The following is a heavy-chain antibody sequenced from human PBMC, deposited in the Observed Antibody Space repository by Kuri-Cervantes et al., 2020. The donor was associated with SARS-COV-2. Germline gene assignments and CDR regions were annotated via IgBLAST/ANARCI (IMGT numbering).Heavy chain of an antibody. CDR2: IYPGDPDT. Sequence: GESLKISCKGSGYSFTSYWIGWVRQMPGKGLEWMGIIYPGDPDTRYSPSFQGQVTISADKSISTAYLQWSSLKASDTAMYYCARQVQWFGEPHPIGGMDVWGQGTLVTVSS. CDR1: GYSFTSYW. D-gene: IGHD3-10*01. CDR3: ARQVQWFGEPHPIGGMDV. J-gene: IGHJ4*02. V-gene: IGHV5-51*01.